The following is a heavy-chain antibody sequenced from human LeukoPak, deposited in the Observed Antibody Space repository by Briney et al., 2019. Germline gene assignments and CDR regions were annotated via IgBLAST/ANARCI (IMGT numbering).Heavy chain of an antibody. J-gene: IGHJ4*02. V-gene: IGHV1-8*03. CDR3: ARGRVPPRPVDY. CDR1: GYTFTSYD. CDR2: MNPNSGNT. D-gene: IGHD6-6*01. Sequence: ASVKVSCKASGYTFTSYDINWVRQATGQGLEWMGWMNPNSGNTGYAQKFQGRVTITRNTSISTAYMELSSVRSEDTAVYYCARGRVPPRPVDYWGQGTLVTVSS.